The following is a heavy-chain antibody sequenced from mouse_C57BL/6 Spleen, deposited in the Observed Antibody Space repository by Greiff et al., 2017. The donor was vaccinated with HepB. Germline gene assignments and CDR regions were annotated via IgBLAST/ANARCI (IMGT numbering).Heavy chain of an antibody. D-gene: IGHD2-4*01. J-gene: IGHJ3*01. CDR2: IDPSDSYT. V-gene: IGHV1-50*01. CDR1: GHTFTSYW. Sequence: QVQLQQPGAELVKPGASVKLSCKASGHTFTSYWMQWVKQRPGQGLEWIGEIDPSDSYTNYNQKFKGKATLTVDTSSSTAYMQLSSLTSEDSAVYYCGGGDYDGFAYWGQGTLVTVSA. CDR3: GGGDYDGFAY.